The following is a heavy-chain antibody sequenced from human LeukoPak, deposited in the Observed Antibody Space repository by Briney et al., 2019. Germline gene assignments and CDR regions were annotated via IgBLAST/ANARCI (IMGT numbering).Heavy chain of an antibody. CDR1: GGSFSGYY. V-gene: IGHV4-34*01. CDR3: ARPNSSSSNWFDP. CDR2: INHSGST. Sequence: SETLSLTCAVDGGSFSGYYWSWIRQPPGKGLEWIGEINHSGSTNYNPSLKSRVTISVDTSKNQFSLKLSSVTAADTAVYYCARPNSSSSNWFDPWGQGTLVTVSS. J-gene: IGHJ5*02. D-gene: IGHD6-6*01.